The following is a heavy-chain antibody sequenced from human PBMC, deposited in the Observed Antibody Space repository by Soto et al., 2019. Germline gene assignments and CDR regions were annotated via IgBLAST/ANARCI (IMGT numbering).Heavy chain of an antibody. CDR3: AKDKWRDCSRTSCADY. CDR2: ITGNGDST. Sequence: TWVSLRLSCAFAGSNCSSYASRWVRQDPGKGLNWVSTITGNGDSTYYADSVKGRFTISRDNSKNTLYLQMKSLRAEDTAVYYCAKDKWRDCSRTSCADYWGQGTLVTLSS. D-gene: IGHD2-2*01. V-gene: IGHV3-23*01. CDR1: GSNCSSYA. J-gene: IGHJ4*02.